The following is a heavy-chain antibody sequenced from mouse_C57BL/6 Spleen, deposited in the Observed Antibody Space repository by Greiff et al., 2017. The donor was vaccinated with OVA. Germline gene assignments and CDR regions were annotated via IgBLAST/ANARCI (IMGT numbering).Heavy chain of an antibody. Sequence: QVQLKESGPGLVQPSQSLSITCTVSGFSLTSYGVHWVRQSPGKGLEWLGVIWSGGSTDSNAAFISRLSISKDNSKSQVFFKMNSLQADDTAIYYCARGDYFYYFDYWGQGTTLTVSS. D-gene: IGHD2-13*01. CDR2: IWSGGST. CDR3: ARGDYFYYFDY. J-gene: IGHJ2*01. V-gene: IGHV2-2*01. CDR1: GFSLTSYG.